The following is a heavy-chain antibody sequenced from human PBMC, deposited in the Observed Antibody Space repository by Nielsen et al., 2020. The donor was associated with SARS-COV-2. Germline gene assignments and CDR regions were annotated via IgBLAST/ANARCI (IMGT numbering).Heavy chain of an antibody. CDR3: ARHLGYYYYMDV. V-gene: IGHV4-39*01. D-gene: IGHD3-16*01. CDR1: GGSISSSSYY. Sequence: SHTLSLTCTVSGGSISSSSYYWGWIRQPPGKGLEWIGSIYYSGSTYYNPSPKSPVTISVDTSKTQFSLKLSSVTAADTALYYCARHLGYYYYMDVWGKGTTVTVSS. CDR2: IYYSGST. J-gene: IGHJ6*03.